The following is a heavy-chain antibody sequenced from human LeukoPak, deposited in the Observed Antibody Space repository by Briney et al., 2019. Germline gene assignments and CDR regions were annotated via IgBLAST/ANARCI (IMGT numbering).Heavy chain of an antibody. J-gene: IGHJ3*01. CDR1: GFTFSLYA. V-gene: IGHV3-23*01. D-gene: IGHD3-16*02. Sequence: PGGSLKLSCAASGFTFSLYAMSRVRQAPGKGLEWVSTFGSGGGTYYADSVKGRFTISRDNSQKTLFLQMNSLRAEDTAVYYCARAPDYDYVRGNYRLWGQGT. CDR3: ARAPDYDYVRGNYRL. CDR2: FGSGGGT.